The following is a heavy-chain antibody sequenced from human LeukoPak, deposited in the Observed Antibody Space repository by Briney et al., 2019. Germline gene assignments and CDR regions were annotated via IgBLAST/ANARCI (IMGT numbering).Heavy chain of an antibody. J-gene: IGHJ4*02. CDR1: GGSISSSSYY. D-gene: IGHD3-10*01. V-gene: IGHV4-61*05. CDR2: IYYSGST. Sequence: SETLSLTCTVSGGSISSSSYYWGWIRQPPGKGLEVIGYIYYSGSTNYNPSLKSRVTISVDTSKNQFSLKLSSVTAADTAVYYCAAYYYGSGRKFDYWGQGTLVTVSS. CDR3: AAYYYGSGRKFDY.